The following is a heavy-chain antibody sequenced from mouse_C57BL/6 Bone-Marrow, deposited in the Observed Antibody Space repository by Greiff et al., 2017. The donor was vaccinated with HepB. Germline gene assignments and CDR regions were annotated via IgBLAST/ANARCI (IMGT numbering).Heavy chain of an antibody. CDR3: ASRYYGSFFDY. V-gene: IGHV1-81*01. CDR2: IYPRSGNT. D-gene: IGHD1-1*01. J-gene: IGHJ2*01. Sequence: VQLQQSGAELARPGASVKLSCKASGYTFTSYGISWVKQRTGQGLEWIGEIYPRSGNTYYNEKFKGKATLTVDKSSSTAYMELRSLTTEDSAIYFCASRYYGSFFDYWGQGTTLTVSS. CDR1: GYTFTSYG.